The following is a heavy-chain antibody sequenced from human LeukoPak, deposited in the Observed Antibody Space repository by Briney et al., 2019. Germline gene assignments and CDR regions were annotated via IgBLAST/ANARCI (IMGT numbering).Heavy chain of an antibody. CDR1: SGSISSSSYY. CDR3: ARVQYSGSFLQPGYFDY. V-gene: IGHV4-39*07. J-gene: IGHJ4*02. Sequence: SETLSLTCTVSSGSISSSSYYWGWIRQPPGKGLEWIGEIYHSGSTNYNPSLKSRVTISVDKSKNQFSLKLSSVTAADTAVYYCARVQYSGSFLQPGYFDYWGQGTLVTVSS. D-gene: IGHD1-26*01. CDR2: IYHSGST.